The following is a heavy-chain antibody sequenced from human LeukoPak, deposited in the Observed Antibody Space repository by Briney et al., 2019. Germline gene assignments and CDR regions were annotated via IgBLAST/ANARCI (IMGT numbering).Heavy chain of an antibody. Sequence: SETLSLTCAVYGGSFSGYYWTWIRQPPGKGLEWVGEINHSGISNYNPSLKSRVTISLDTSKNQFSLRLSSVTAADTAVYYCARSYNRVELLYYWGQGTLVTVSS. CDR3: ARSYNRVELLYY. V-gene: IGHV4-34*01. D-gene: IGHD3-10*01. CDR2: INHSGIS. CDR1: GGSFSGYY. J-gene: IGHJ4*02.